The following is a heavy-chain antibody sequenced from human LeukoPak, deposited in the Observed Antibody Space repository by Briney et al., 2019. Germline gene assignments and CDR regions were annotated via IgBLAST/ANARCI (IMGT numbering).Heavy chain of an antibody. CDR2: ISYDGSNK. D-gene: IGHD1-20*01. Sequence: GGSLRLSCAASGFTFSSYAMHWVRQAPGKGLEWVAVISYDGSNKYYADSVKGRFTISRDNSKNTLYLQMNSLRAEDTAVYYCARDIADYNWNPYFDYWGQGTLVTVSS. CDR3: ARDIADYNWNPYFDY. V-gene: IGHV3-30-3*01. J-gene: IGHJ4*02. CDR1: GFTFSSYA.